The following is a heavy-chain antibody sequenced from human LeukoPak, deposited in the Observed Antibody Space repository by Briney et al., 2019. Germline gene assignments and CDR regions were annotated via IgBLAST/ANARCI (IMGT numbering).Heavy chain of an antibody. CDR1: GGSISSGGYY. V-gene: IGHV4-31*03. CDR3: ARNDLYDSSAGAFDI. CDR2: IYYSGST. D-gene: IGHD3-22*01. J-gene: IGHJ3*02. Sequence: PSQTLSPTCTVSGGSISSGGYYWSWIRQHPGKGLEWIGYIYYSGSTYYNPSLKSRVTISVDTSKNQFSLKLSSVTAADTAVYYCARNDLYDSSAGAFDIWGQGTMVTVSS.